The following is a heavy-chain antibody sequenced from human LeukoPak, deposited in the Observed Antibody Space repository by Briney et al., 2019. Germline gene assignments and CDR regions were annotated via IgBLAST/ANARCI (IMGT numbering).Heavy chain of an antibody. CDR2: TSAYNGST. CDR3: ARESVAGTSY. Sequence: SGKLSCSASGYTFTNYAMNWVREAPGQGLEWMGGTSAYNGSTNYAQKLQGRVTMTTDTSTSTAYMELRSLRSDDTAVYYCARESVAGTSYWGQGSVVAVSS. CDR1: GYTFTNYA. D-gene: IGHD6-19*01. J-gene: IGHJ4*02. V-gene: IGHV1-18*01.